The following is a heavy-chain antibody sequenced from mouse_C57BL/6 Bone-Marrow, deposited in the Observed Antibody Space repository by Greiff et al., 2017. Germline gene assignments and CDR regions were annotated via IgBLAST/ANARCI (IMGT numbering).Heavy chain of an antibody. CDR1: GFPFSSYA. Sequence: DVMLVESGGGLVKPGGSLKLSCAASGFPFSSYAMSWVRQTPEKRLEWVATISDGGSYTYYPDNVKGRFTISRDNAKNNLYLQMSHLKSEDTAMYYCARDFTTVVDWYFDVWGTGTTVTVSS. CDR2: ISDGGSYT. D-gene: IGHD1-1*01. J-gene: IGHJ1*03. CDR3: ARDFTTVVDWYFDV. V-gene: IGHV5-4*01.